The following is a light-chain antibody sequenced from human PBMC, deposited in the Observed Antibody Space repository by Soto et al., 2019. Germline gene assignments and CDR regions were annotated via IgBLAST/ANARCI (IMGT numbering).Light chain of an antibody. V-gene: IGKV1-9*01. CDR3: QHLRTYPFS. CDR2: PAS. CDR1: QDISTS. J-gene: IGKJ2*03. Sequence: DIQLTQSPSFLSASVGDRVTVSCRASQDISTSLAWFQQKAGKVPQLLVYPASTLPDGAPSRFSGSGSGTYFTLTINNLQAEDFATYYCQHLRTYPFSFGQGTKVDIK.